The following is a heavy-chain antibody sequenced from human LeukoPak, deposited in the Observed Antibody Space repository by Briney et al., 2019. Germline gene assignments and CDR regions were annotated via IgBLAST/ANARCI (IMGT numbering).Heavy chain of an antibody. Sequence: GGSLRLSRAASGFTVSSNYMSWVRQAPGKGLGWGSVIYSGGSTYYADSVKGRFTISRDNSKNTLYLQMNSLRAEDTAVYYCARLYDSSGYYLFDYWGQGTLVTVSS. D-gene: IGHD3-22*01. J-gene: IGHJ4*02. CDR2: IYSGGST. CDR1: GFTVSSNY. CDR3: ARLYDSSGYYLFDY. V-gene: IGHV3-53*01.